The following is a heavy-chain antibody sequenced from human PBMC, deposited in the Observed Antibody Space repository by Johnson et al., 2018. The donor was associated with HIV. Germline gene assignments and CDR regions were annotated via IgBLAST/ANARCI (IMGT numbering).Heavy chain of an antibody. Sequence: VQLVESGGGVVQPGRSLRLSCTASGFPFSSYAMHWVRQAPGKGLEWVAVISYDGSNKYYADSVKGRFTISRDNSKNTLYLQTNSLRAGDTAVYYCVRARGYSLAFDIWGQGTMVTVSS. CDR3: VRARGYSLAFDI. D-gene: IGHD2-21*01. CDR2: ISYDGSNK. CDR1: GFPFSSYA. V-gene: IGHV3-30-3*01. J-gene: IGHJ3*02.